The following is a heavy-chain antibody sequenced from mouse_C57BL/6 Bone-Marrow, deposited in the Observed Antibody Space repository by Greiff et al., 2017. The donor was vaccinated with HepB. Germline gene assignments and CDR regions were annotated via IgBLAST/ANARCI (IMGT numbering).Heavy chain of an antibody. J-gene: IGHJ1*03. CDR1: GYTFTSYW. D-gene: IGHD1-1*01. CDR3: AREFITTVVEYFDV. CDR2: IYPGSGST. V-gene: IGHV1-55*01. Sequence: QVQLQQPGAELVKPGASVKMSCKASGYTFTSYWITWVKQRPGQGLEWIGDIYPGSGSTNYNEKFKSKATLTVDTSSSTAYMQLSSLTSEDSAVYYCAREFITTVVEYFDVWGTGTTVTVSS.